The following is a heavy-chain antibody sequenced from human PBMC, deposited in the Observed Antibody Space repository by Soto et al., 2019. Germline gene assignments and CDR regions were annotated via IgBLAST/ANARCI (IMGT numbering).Heavy chain of an antibody. CDR3: ARQDRVVAEGRWFDP. Sequence: SETLSLTCTVSGYSIISGYHWAWIRQPPGKGLEWLGSVHYSGNTYYNPSLKSRLTISVDKSKNQFSLNLSSVTAADTAVYYCARQDRVVAEGRWFDPWGQGTLVTVSS. CDR1: GYSIISGYH. CDR2: VHYSGNT. V-gene: IGHV4-38-2*02. D-gene: IGHD2-15*01. J-gene: IGHJ5*02.